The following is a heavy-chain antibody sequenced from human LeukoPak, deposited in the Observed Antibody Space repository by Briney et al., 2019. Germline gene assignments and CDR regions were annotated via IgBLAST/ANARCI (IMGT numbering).Heavy chain of an antibody. Sequence: GGSLRLSCAASGFTFSNAWMSWVRQAPGKGLEWVGRVKSKTDGGTTDYAAPVKGRFTISRDDSKNTLYLQMNSLKTEDTAVYYCTTGGYYDSSGYYYAYFDYWGQGTLVTVSS. CDR2: VKSKTDGGTT. V-gene: IGHV3-15*01. CDR1: GFTFSNAW. CDR3: TTGGYYDSSGYYYAYFDY. D-gene: IGHD3-22*01. J-gene: IGHJ4*02.